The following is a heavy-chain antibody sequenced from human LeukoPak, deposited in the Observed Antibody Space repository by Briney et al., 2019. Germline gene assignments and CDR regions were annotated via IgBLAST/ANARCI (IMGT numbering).Heavy chain of an antibody. Sequence: PSETLSLTCTVSGGSISSYYWSWIRQPPGKGLGWIGYIYYSGSTNYNPSLKSRVTISVDTSKNQFSLKLSSVTAADTAVYYCARASPQGYCSGGSCYPGRDYYYYYMDVWGKGTTVTVSS. D-gene: IGHD2-15*01. CDR2: IYYSGST. CDR1: GGSISSYY. J-gene: IGHJ6*03. V-gene: IGHV4-59*01. CDR3: ARASPQGYCSGGSCYPGRDYYYYYMDV.